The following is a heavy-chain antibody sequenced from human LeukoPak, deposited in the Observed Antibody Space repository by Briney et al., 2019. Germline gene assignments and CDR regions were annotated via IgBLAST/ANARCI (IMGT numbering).Heavy chain of an antibody. V-gene: IGHV3-7*01. J-gene: IGHJ3*02. D-gene: IGHD3-9*01. CDR2: IKQDGSEK. Sequence: QPGGSLRLSCAASGFTFSSYWMSWVRQAPGKGLEWVANIKQDGSEKYYVDSVKGRFTISRDNAKNSLYLQMNSLRAEDTAVYYCASPELRYFDWLDAFDIWGQGTMVTVSS. CDR1: GFTFSSYW. CDR3: ASPELRYFDWLDAFDI.